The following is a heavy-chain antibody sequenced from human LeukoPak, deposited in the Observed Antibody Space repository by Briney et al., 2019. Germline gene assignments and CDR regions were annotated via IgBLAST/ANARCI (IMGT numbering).Heavy chain of an antibody. CDR2: ISGSGFDT. CDR1: GFTFNNYA. Sequence: GGSLRLSCAASGFTFNNYAMSWVRQAPGKGLEWVPGISGSGFDTYYADSVKGRFTISRDNSKNTLYLQMNSLRAEDTAVYYCAKRAYYYYMDVWGKGTTLTVSS. CDR3: AKRAYYYYMDV. J-gene: IGHJ6*03. V-gene: IGHV3-23*01.